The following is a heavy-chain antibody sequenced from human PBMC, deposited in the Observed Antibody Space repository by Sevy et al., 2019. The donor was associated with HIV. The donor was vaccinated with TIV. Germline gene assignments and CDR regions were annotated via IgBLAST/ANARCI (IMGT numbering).Heavy chain of an antibody. J-gene: IGHJ4*02. V-gene: IGHV3-15*01. CDR1: GFTFSNAW. Sequence: GGSLRLSCAASGFTFSNAWMSWVRQAPGKGLEWVGRIKSKTDGGTTDYAEPVKGRFTISRDDSKKTLYLQMNSLKTGDTAVYYCTTDALGYCTNGVCYFGYWGQGTLVTVSS. CDR3: TTDALGYCTNGVCYFGY. CDR2: IKSKTDGGTT. D-gene: IGHD2-8*01.